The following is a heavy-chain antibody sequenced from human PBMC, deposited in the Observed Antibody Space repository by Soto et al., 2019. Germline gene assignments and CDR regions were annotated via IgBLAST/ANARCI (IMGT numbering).Heavy chain of an antibody. J-gene: IGHJ4*02. Sequence: SETLSLTCTVSGGSISSYYWSWIRQPPGKGLEWIGYIYYSGSTNYNPSLKSRVTISVDTSKNQFSLKLSSVTAADTAVYYCARALGGSYYLDYWGQGTLVTVSS. V-gene: IGHV4-59*01. CDR2: IYYSGST. D-gene: IGHD1-26*01. CDR1: GGSISSYY. CDR3: ARALGGSYYLDY.